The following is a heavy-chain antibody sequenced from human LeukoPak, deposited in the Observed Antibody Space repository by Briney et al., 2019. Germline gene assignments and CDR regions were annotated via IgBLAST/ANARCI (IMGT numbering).Heavy chain of an antibody. CDR2: INPNSGGT. V-gene: IGHV1-2*04. D-gene: IGHD5-18*01. Sequence: GASVKVSCKAPGYTFTGYYMHWVRQAPGQGLEWMGWINPNSGGTNYAQKFQGWVTMTRDTSISTAYMELSRLRSDDTAVYYCATSRRDTAMAALDYWGQGTLVTVSS. CDR1: GYTFTGYY. CDR3: ATSRRDTAMAALDY. J-gene: IGHJ4*02.